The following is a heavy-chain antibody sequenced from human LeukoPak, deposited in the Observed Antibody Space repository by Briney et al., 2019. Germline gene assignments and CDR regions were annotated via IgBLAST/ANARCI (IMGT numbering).Heavy chain of an antibody. CDR1: GYTFTSYY. Sequence: ASVKVSCKTSGYTFTSYYMHWVRQAPGQGLEWMGMINPSGGSTIYAQKFQGRVTMTRDTSTSTVYMELSSLRSEDTAVYYCARGASVDWFDPWGQGTLVTVSS. V-gene: IGHV1-46*01. CDR3: ARGASVDWFDP. J-gene: IGHJ5*02. CDR2: INPSGGST.